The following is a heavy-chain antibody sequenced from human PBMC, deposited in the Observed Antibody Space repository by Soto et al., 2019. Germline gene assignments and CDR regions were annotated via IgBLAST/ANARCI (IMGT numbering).Heavy chain of an antibody. Sequence: PVGSLRLSCAASGFTFSSYAMHWVRQAPGKGLEWVAVISYDGSNKYYADSVKGRFTISRDNSKNTLYLQMNSLRAEDTAVYYCARASYSSGWWGDYWGQGTLVTVSS. V-gene: IGHV3-30-3*01. CDR3: ARASYSSGWWGDY. CDR2: ISYDGSNK. D-gene: IGHD6-19*01. J-gene: IGHJ4*02. CDR1: GFTFSSYA.